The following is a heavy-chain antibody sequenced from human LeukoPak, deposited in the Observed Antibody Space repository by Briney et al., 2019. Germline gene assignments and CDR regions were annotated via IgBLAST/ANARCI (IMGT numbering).Heavy chain of an antibody. V-gene: IGHV3-30*02. J-gene: IGHJ4*02. CDR2: VRYAEINK. D-gene: IGHD3-22*01. CDR1: GFTFSSYG. Sequence: GGSLRLSCATSGFTFSSYGMHWVRQAPGKGLEWVAFVRYAEINKYYADSVKGRFTISRDHSKNTLYLQMNSLRAEDTAVYYCAKDNGYYDNSGYHPGYFDYWGQGTLVTVSS. CDR3: AKDNGYYDNSGYHPGYFDY.